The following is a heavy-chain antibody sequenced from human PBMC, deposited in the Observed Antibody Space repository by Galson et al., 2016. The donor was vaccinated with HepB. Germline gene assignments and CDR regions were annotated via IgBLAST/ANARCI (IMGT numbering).Heavy chain of an antibody. V-gene: IGHV1-3*01. CDR1: GYTFTTYA. CDR3: ARRLSIAAATLDV. D-gene: IGHD6-13*01. CDR2: INAGNGNT. Sequence: SVKVSCKASGYTFTTYALHWVRQAPGQRLEWMGRINAGNGNTKYSQKFQGRVTITRDTSASTAYMELSRLRSQDTAVYYCARRLSIAAATLDVWGQGTTVTVSS. J-gene: IGHJ6*02.